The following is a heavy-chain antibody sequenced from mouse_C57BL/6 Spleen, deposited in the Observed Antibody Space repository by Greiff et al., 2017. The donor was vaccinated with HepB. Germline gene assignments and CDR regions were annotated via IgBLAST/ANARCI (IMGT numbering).Heavy chain of an antibody. CDR2: ISSGSSTI. J-gene: IGHJ2*01. Sequence: EVKLVESGGGLVKPGGSLKLSCAASGFTFSDYGMHWVRQAPEKGLEWVAYISSGSSTIYYADTVKGRFTISRDNAKHTLFLQMTSLRSEDTAMYYCARVQRGTFDYWGQGTTLTVSS. V-gene: IGHV5-17*01. CDR1: GFTFSDYG. CDR3: ARVQRGTFDY.